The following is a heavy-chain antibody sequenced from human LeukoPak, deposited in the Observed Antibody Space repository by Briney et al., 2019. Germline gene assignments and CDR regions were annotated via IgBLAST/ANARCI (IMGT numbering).Heavy chain of an antibody. D-gene: IGHD6-25*01. CDR3: ATVAANWYFDL. CDR1: GYTFTGYY. J-gene: IGHJ2*01. CDR2: INPNSGGT. Sequence: ASVKVSCKASGYTFTGYYMHWVRQAPGQGLEWMGWINPNSGGTNYAQKFQGRVTMTRDTSISTAYMELRSLRSDDTAVYYCATVAANWYFDLWGRGTLVTVSS. V-gene: IGHV1-2*02.